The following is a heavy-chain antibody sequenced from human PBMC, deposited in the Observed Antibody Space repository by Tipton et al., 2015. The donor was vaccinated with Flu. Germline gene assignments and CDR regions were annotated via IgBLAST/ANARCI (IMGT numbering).Heavy chain of an antibody. CDR3: AAFCGGPCYIVNF. CDR1: GFTLSTYW. Sequence: SLRLSCAASGFTLSTYWMSWVRQAPGKGLEWVANIKQDGSERYYVDSVKGRFTISRDNAKNSLYLQMNSLRAEDTAVYYCAAFCGGPCYIVNFWGQGTLVTVSS. D-gene: IGHD2-21*01. J-gene: IGHJ4*02. V-gene: IGHV3-7*03. CDR2: IKQDGSER.